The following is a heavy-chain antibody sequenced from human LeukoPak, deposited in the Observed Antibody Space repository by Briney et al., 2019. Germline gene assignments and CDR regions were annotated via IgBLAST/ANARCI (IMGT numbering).Heavy chain of an antibody. J-gene: IGHJ5*02. CDR2: INHSGST. V-gene: IGHV4-34*01. CDR3: ARSPSPYSSSSGAFDP. CDR1: GGSFSGYY. D-gene: IGHD6-6*01. Sequence: SETLSLTCAVYGGSFSGYYWSWIRQPPGNGLEWIGEINHSGSTNYNPSLKSRVTISVDTSKNQFSLKLSSVTAADTAVYYCARSPSPYSSSSGAFDPWGQGTLVTVSS.